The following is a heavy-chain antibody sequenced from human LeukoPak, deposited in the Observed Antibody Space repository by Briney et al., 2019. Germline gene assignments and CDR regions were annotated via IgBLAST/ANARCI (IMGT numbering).Heavy chain of an antibody. CDR2: IGSDGSTT. V-gene: IGHV3-74*01. CDR3: ARERSGSSGYYSAIDS. D-gene: IGHD3-22*01. Sequence: PGGPLRLSCVASGFTFSSYWVHWVRQPPGNGLVWVSRIGSDGSTTTYADSVKGRFTISRDNAKNTLYLQMNSLRAEDTAVYYCARERSGSSGYYSAIDSWGQGTLVTVSS. J-gene: IGHJ4*02. CDR1: GFTFSSYW.